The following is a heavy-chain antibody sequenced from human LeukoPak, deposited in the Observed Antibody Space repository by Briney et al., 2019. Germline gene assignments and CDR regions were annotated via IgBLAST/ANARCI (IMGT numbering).Heavy chain of an antibody. D-gene: IGHD6-13*01. CDR2: ISYSGST. CDR1: GGSISNYY. J-gene: IGHJ4*02. CDR3: ARAGANGIEAAGSLRY. Sequence: SETLSLTCTVSGGSISNYYWSWIRQPPGKGLEWIGYISYSGSTNYNPSLKSRVTISVDTSKNQFSLRLSSVTAADTAVYYCARAGANGIEAAGSLRYWGQGTLVTVSS. V-gene: IGHV4-59*01.